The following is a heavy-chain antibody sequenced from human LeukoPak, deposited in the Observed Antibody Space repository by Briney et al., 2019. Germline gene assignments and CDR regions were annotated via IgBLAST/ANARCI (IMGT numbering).Heavy chain of an antibody. J-gene: IGHJ6*02. CDR3: XXXXXXXXXXXXXYYYYGMDV. CDR1: GFTFSSYA. V-gene: IGHV3-23*01. Sequence: PGGSLRLSCAASGFTFSSYAMSWVRQAPGKGLEWVSAISGSGGSTYYADSVKGRFTISRDNSKNTLYLQMNSLRAEDTAVYYXXXXXXXXXXXXXXYYYYGMDVWGQGTTVTVSS. CDR2: ISGSGGST.